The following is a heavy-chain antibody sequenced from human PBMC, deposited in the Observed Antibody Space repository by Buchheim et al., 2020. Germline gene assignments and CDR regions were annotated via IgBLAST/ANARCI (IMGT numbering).Heavy chain of an antibody. Sequence: QVQLQESGPGLVKPSQTLSLTCTVSGSSISSGGYYWSWIRQHPGKGLEWIGYVYYSGSTYYSGSTYYNPSLKSRVTISLDTSKNQFSLKLSSVTAADTAVYYCARANWNYEGWYFDLWGRGTL. V-gene: IGHV4-31*03. D-gene: IGHD1-7*01. CDR3: ARANWNYEGWYFDL. J-gene: IGHJ2*01. CDR2: VYYSGSTYYSGST. CDR1: GSSISSGGYY.